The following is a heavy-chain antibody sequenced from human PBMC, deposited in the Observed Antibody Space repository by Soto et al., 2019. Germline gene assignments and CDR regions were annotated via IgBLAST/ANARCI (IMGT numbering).Heavy chain of an antibody. V-gene: IGHV1-3*05. D-gene: IGHD3-22*01. J-gene: IGHJ4*02. CDR2: INAGNGNT. CDR1: GYTFTNYA. CDR3: ARVSGFYLPDY. Sequence: QVQLVQSGAEEKKPGASVKVSCKASGYTFTNYATHWVRQAPGHRLEWMGWINAGNGNTKYSQKFQGIVTLTRDTSASTAYMELSSLRCEDTAMYYFARVSGFYLPDYWGQGTLVTVSS.